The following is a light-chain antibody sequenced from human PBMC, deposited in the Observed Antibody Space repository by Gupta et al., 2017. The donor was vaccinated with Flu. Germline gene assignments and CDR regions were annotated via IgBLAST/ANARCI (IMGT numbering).Light chain of an antibody. V-gene: IGKV3-20*01. J-gene: IGKJ3*01. CDR2: RAY. CDR1: RTISGDY. Sequence: EIVLTQSPDTLALSPGEGATLSCGTSRTISGDYVAWYQQKPDQSPRLLIYRAYYRDSGIPDRFSGGGSGTQFTLTITRLDPEDFAVYYCQQYCYSPFTFGHGTRVDIK. CDR3: QQYCYSPFT.